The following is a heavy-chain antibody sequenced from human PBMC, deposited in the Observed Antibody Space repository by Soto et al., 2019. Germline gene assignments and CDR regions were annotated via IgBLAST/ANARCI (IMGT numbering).Heavy chain of an antibody. CDR2: IYTSGST. Sequence: PSETLSLTCTLSGGSISSYYCSWIRQPAGKGLEWIGRIYTSGSTNYNPSLKSRVTMSVDTSKNQFSLKLSSVTAADTAVYYCARIMSPRSYPYYYYGMDVWGQGTTVTVSS. V-gene: IGHV4-4*07. CDR3: ARIMSPRSYPYYYYGMDV. J-gene: IGHJ6*02. CDR1: GGSISSYY. D-gene: IGHD6-6*01.